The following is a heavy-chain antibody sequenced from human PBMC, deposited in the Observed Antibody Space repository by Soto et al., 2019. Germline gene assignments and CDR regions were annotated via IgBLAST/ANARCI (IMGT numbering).Heavy chain of an antibody. CDR1: GSSFISSG. D-gene: IGHD1-26*01. CDR2: LSHDGNFA. V-gene: IGHV3-30*18. J-gene: IGHJ4*02. Sequence: QMQLVESGGAVVQPGMSLRVSCAASGSSFISSGMHWVRQARDKGLEWVASLSHDGNFAHYADSVKGRFTISRDNSRKTLYLDMKSLRPDDSAVYYCAKGWFRSSDYWGQGTLVTVSS. CDR3: AKGWFRSSDY.